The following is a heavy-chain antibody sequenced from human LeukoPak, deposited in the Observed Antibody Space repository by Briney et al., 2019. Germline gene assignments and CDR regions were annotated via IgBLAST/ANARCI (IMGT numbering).Heavy chain of an antibody. J-gene: IGHJ4*02. D-gene: IGHD6-13*01. Sequence: SETLSLTCSVTSGSISNSNYYWGWIRQPPGKGLEWIGSIYHSGSTYYNPSLKSRVTISVDTSKNQFSLKLSSVTAADTAVYYCARDWGIAPTAAGPPYDYWGQGTLVTVSS. CDR3: ARDWGIAPTAAGPPYDY. CDR2: IYHSGST. V-gene: IGHV4-39*07. CDR1: SGSISNSNYY.